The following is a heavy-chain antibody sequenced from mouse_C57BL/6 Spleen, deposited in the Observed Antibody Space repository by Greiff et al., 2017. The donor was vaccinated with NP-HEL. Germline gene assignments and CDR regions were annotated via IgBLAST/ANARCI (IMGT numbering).Heavy chain of an antibody. Sequence: QVQLKQSGPGLVQPSQSLSITCTVSGFSLTSYGVHWVRQSPGKGLEWLGVIWSGGSTDYNAAFISSLSISKDNSTSPGFFKMNSLQADDTAIYYCARKGYGNYHYAMDYWGKGTSVTVSS. D-gene: IGHD2-1*01. CDR3: ARKGYGNYHYAMDY. V-gene: IGHV2-2*01. CDR2: IWSGGST. CDR1: GFSLTSYG. J-gene: IGHJ4*01.